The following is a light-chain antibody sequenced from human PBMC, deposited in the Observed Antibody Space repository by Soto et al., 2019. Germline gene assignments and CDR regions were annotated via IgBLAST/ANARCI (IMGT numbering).Light chain of an antibody. CDR2: DVS. V-gene: IGLV2-14*03. Sequence: QSVLTQPASVSGSPGQSITISCTGTSSDVVVYNFVSWYQQHPGKAPQLMIYDVSNRPSGVSTRFAGSKSGNTASLTISGLQAEDEADYYCCSYTTSSTLGYVFGTGTKVTVL. CDR1: SSDVVVYNF. J-gene: IGLJ1*01. CDR3: CSYTTSSTLGYV.